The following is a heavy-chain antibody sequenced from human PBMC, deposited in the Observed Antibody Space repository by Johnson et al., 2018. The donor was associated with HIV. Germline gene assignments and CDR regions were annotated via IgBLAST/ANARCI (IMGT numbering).Heavy chain of an antibody. V-gene: IGHV3-7*01. Sequence: VQLVESGGGLVQPGGSLRLSCAASGFTFSSYWMSWVRQAPGKGLEWVANIKQDGSEKYYVDSVKGRFTISRDNAKNSLYLQMNSLRAEDTAVYYCARVPILWFGELSGLGAFDIWGQGTMVTVSS. CDR2: IKQDGSEK. CDR3: ARVPILWFGELSGLGAFDI. J-gene: IGHJ3*02. CDR1: GFTFSSYW. D-gene: IGHD3-10*01.